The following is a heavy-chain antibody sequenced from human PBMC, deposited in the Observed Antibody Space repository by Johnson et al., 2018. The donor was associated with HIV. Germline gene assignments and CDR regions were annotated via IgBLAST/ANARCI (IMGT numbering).Heavy chain of an antibody. Sequence: VQLVESGGGVVRPGGSLRLSCAASGFTFDDYGMSWVRQAPGKGLEWVSGINWNGGSTGYADSVTGRFTVSRDNAKRSLYLQLSNLRAEDTALYYCATLTVRSRAFDLWGQGTLVTVSS. V-gene: IGHV3-20*04. CDR1: GFTFDDYG. D-gene: IGHD4-17*01. CDR2: INWNGGST. CDR3: ATLTVRSRAFDL. J-gene: IGHJ3*01.